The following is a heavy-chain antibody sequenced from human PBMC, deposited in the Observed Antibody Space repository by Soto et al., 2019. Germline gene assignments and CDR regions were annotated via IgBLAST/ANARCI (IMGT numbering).Heavy chain of an antibody. D-gene: IGHD1-1*01. CDR1: GFMFSNHG. V-gene: IGHV3-33*01. J-gene: IGHJ4*02. CDR2: IWSDGNNR. Sequence: QVQLVESGGGVVQPGRSLRLCYAASGFMFSNHGMHWVRQAPGKGLEWVAVIWSDGNNRYYADSVKGRFTISRDNSKNTLYLQMNSLRAEDTAVYYCVRGDNWNDEASDYWGQGTLVTVSS. CDR3: VRGDNWNDEASDY.